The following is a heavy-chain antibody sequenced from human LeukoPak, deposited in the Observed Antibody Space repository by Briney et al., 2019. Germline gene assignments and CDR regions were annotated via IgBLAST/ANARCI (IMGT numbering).Heavy chain of an antibody. CDR3: AKDSTMIVFYYCMDV. CDR2: ISYDGSNK. J-gene: IGHJ6*03. V-gene: IGHV3-30*18. CDR1: GFTFSSYS. Sequence: GGSLRLSCTASGFTFSSYSMNWVRQAPGKGLEWVAIISYDGSNKYYADSVKGRFTISRDNSKNTLYLQMNSLRAEDTAIYYCAKDSTMIVFYYCMDVWGKGTTVTVSS. D-gene: IGHD3-22*01.